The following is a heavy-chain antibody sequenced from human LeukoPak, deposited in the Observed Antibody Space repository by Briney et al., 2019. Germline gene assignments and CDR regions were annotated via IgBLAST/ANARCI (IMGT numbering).Heavy chain of an antibody. D-gene: IGHD6-19*01. CDR3: ARKTSDWYAALDH. CDR2: IIPIFGTA. V-gene: IGHV1-69*05. J-gene: IGHJ4*02. CDR1: GGTFSSYA. Sequence: ASVKVSCKASGGTFSSYAISWVRQAPGQGLEWMGGIIPIFGTANYGQKFQGRVTITTDESTSTAYMELNSLRSEDTAIYYCARKTSDWYAALDHWGQGTLVTVSS.